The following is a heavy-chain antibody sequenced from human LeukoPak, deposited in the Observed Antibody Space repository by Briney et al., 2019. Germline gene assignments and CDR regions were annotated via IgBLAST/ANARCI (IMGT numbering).Heavy chain of an antibody. J-gene: IGHJ5*02. Sequence: SETLSLTCTVSGGSISSSSYYWGWIRQPPGKGLEWIGSIYYSGSTYYNPSLKSRVTISVDTSKNQFSLKLTSVTAADTAVYYCARGYSSSWYFNWFDPWGQGTLVTVSS. CDR1: GGSISSSSYY. V-gene: IGHV4-39*01. CDR2: IYYSGST. D-gene: IGHD6-13*01. CDR3: ARGYSSSWYFNWFDP.